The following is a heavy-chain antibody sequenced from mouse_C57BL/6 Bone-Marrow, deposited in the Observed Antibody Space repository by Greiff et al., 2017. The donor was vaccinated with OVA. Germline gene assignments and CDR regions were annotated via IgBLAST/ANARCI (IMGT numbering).Heavy chain of an antibody. J-gene: IGHJ4*01. CDR3: ERYHYYGSSGYYAMDY. Sequence: QVQLQQSGAELVRPGASVKLSCKASGYTFTSYGISWVKQRPGQGLEWIGEIYPRSGNTYSTEKFKGKATLTADKSSSTAYMELRSLTSGDSAVYFCERYHYYGSSGYYAMDYWGQGTSVTVSS. V-gene: IGHV1-81*01. CDR2: IYPRSGNT. CDR1: GYTFTSYG. D-gene: IGHD1-1*01.